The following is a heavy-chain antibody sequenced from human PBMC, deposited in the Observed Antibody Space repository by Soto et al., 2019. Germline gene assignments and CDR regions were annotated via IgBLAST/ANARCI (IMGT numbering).Heavy chain of an antibody. CDR1: GGSFISYS. Sequence: QVQLVQSGAELQKPGSSVKVSCEASGGSFISYSFTWVRQAPEQGLEWMGRINPIQGKENYALKFQDRVMMTAGGSTRTAFMELSRLRPADTAVYYCAKSLLFVDHAYMDVWGKGATVTVSS. CDR3: AKSLLFVDHAYMDV. CDR2: INPIQGKE. V-gene: IGHV1-69*02. J-gene: IGHJ6*03. D-gene: IGHD2-21*01.